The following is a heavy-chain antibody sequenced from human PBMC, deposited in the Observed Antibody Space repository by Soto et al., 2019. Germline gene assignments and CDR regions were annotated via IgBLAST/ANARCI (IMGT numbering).Heavy chain of an antibody. CDR2: IYYSGST. D-gene: IGHD3-16*01. Sequence: SETLSLTCTVSGGSISSYYWSWIRQPPGKGLEWIGYIYYSGSTNYNPSLKSRVTISVDTSKNQFSLKLSSVTAADTAVYYCARSPLGGYDPPYYMDVWGKGTTVTVSS. V-gene: IGHV4-59*08. J-gene: IGHJ6*03. CDR3: ARSPLGGYDPPYYMDV. CDR1: GGSISSYY.